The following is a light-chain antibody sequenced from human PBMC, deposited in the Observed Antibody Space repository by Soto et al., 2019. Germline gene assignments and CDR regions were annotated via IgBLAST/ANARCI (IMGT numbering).Light chain of an antibody. CDR2: DAS. V-gene: IGKV1-5*01. Sequence: DIHMTQSPSTLSASVRDRVTITSRASQTVSTWLAWYQQKPGKAPKVMIYDASSLENGVPPRFSGSGSGTEFTLTISSLQPDDFATYYCQQYSTSSRTFGQGTKVDIK. J-gene: IGKJ1*01. CDR1: QTVSTW. CDR3: QQYSTSSRT.